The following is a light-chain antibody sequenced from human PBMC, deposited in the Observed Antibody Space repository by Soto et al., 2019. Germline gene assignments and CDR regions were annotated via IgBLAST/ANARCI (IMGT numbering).Light chain of an antibody. V-gene: IGLV2-14*01. J-gene: IGLJ2*01. CDR1: SSDVGGYNY. CDR3: SSYTSSSTVV. Sequence: QSALTQPASVSGSPGQSITISCTGTSSDVGGYNYVSWYQQHPGKAPKLMIYDVSNRPSGVSNRFSGSKSGNTASLTISGLQAEDEAYYYCSSYTSSSTVVFGGGPKVTVL. CDR2: DVS.